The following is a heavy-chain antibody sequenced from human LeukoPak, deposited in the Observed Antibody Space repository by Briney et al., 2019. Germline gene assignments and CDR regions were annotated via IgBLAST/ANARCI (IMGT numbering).Heavy chain of an antibody. Sequence: GGSLRLSCAASGFTFSSYEMNWVRQAPGKGLEWVSSISSSSSYIYYADSVKGRFTISRDNAKNSLYLQMNSLRAEDTAVYYCAKEEVGRWLRLGEYYFDYWGQGTLVTVSS. D-gene: IGHD3-16*01. CDR1: GFTFSSYE. V-gene: IGHV3-21*04. CDR2: ISSSSSYI. CDR3: AKEEVGRWLRLGEYYFDY. J-gene: IGHJ4*02.